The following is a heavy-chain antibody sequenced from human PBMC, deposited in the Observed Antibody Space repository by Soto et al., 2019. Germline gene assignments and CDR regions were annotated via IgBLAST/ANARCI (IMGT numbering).Heavy chain of an antibody. V-gene: IGHV4-4*02. D-gene: IGHD3-10*01. J-gene: IGHJ6*01. CDR3: ARDYGSGSYYYYYYGMDV. CDR1: GGSISSSNW. Sequence: SETLSLTCAVSGGSISSSNWWSWVRQPXGKGLEWIGEIYHSGSTNYNPSLKSRVTISVDKSKNQFSLKLSSVTAADTAVYYCARDYGSGSYYYYYYGMDVWGQGTTVTVYS. CDR2: IYHSGST.